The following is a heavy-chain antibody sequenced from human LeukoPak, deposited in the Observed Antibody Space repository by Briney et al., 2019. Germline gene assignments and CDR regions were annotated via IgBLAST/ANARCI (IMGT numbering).Heavy chain of an antibody. D-gene: IGHD6-19*01. Sequence: PGGSLRLSCAASGFTFSSYAMHWVRQAPGKGLEWVAVISYDGSNKYYADSVKGRFTISRDNSKNTPYLQVNSLRAEDTAVYYCARDPFHSSGSLDYWGQGTLVTVSS. CDR3: ARDPFHSSGSLDY. V-gene: IGHV3-30-3*01. CDR1: GFTFSSYA. J-gene: IGHJ4*02. CDR2: ISYDGSNK.